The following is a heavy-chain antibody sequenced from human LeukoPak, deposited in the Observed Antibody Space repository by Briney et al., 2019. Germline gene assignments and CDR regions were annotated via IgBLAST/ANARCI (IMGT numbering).Heavy chain of an antibody. V-gene: IGHV3-9*01. D-gene: IGHD3-9*01. CDR3: AKAVLRYFDSPFDY. J-gene: IGHJ4*02. CDR2: ISWNSGSI. Sequence: GGSLRLSCAASGFTFDDYAMHWVRQAPGKGLEWVSRISWNSGSIGYADSVKGRFTISRDSAKNSLYLQMNSLRAEDTALYYCAKAVLRYFDSPFDYWGQGTLVTVSS. CDR1: GFTFDDYA.